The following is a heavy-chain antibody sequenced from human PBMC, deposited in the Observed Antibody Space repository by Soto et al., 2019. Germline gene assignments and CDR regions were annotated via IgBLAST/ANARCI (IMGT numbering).Heavy chain of an antibody. J-gene: IGHJ5*02. V-gene: IGHV6-1*01. CDR3: ARLNYPSYIGYGWEGDYNWFDP. D-gene: IGHD5-12*01. CDR2: TYYRSKWYN. CDR1: GDSVSSNSAA. Sequence: SQTLSLTCAISGDSVSSNSAAWNWIRQSPSRGLEWLGRTYYRSKWYNDYAVSVKSRITINPDTSKNQFSLQLNSVTPEDTAVYYCARLNYPSYIGYGWEGDYNWFDPWGQGTLVTVSS.